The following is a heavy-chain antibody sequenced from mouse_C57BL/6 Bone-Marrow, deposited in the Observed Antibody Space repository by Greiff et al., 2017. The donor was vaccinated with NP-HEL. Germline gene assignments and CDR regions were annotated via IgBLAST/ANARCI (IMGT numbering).Heavy chain of an antibody. CDR2: IDPNSGGT. D-gene: IGHD1-1*01. CDR1: GYTFTSYL. J-gene: IGHJ2*01. Sequence: QVQLQQPGAELVKPGASVKLSCKASGYTFTSYLMHWVKQRPGRGLEWSGRIDPNSGGTKYNEKFKSKATLTVDKPSSTAYMQLNSLTSEDSAVYYGARYYYGSSSFDYWGQGTTLTVSS. CDR3: ARYYYGSSSFDY. V-gene: IGHV1-72*01.